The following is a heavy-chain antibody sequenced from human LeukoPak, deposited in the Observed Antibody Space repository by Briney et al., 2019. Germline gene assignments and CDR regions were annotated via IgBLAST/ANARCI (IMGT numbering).Heavy chain of an antibody. Sequence: ASVTVSCKASGYTFTGYYMHWVRQAPGQGLEWMGWINPNSGGTNYAQKFQGRVTMTRDTSISTAYMELSRLRSDDTAVYYCARAPRVGTAYYYYYYGMDVWGQGTTVTVSS. CDR3: ARAPRVGTAYYYYYYGMDV. CDR1: GYTFTGYY. D-gene: IGHD1-1*01. J-gene: IGHJ6*02. CDR2: INPNSGGT. V-gene: IGHV1-2*02.